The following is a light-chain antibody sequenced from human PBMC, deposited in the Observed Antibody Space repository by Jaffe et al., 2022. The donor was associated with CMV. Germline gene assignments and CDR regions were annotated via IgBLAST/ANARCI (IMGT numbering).Light chain of an antibody. V-gene: IGLV1-51*01. CDR3: ATWDSSLNAVV. CDR1: SSNIGNDL. CDR2: DDH. Sequence: QSVLTQPPSVSAAPGQRVTISCSGTSSNIGNDLVSWYLQLPGAAPKLLIYDDHKRPSGIPDRFSASKSGTSATLGVTGLQTGDEGDYYCATWDSSLNAVVFGGGTKLTVL. J-gene: IGLJ3*02.